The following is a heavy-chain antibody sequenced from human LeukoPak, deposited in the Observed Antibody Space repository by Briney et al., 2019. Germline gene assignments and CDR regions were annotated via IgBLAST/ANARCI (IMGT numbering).Heavy chain of an antibody. CDR3: ARNGEGWNARRRYYMDV. CDR2: IYTSGST. Sequence: PSETLSLTCTVSGGSISSGSYYWSWIRQPAGKGLEWIGRIYTSGSTNYNPSLKSRVTISVDTSKNQFSLKLSSVTAAATAVYSWARNGEGWNARRRYYMDVWGKGTPVTVS. J-gene: IGHJ6*03. V-gene: IGHV4-61*02. CDR1: GGSISSGSYY. D-gene: IGHD1-1*01.